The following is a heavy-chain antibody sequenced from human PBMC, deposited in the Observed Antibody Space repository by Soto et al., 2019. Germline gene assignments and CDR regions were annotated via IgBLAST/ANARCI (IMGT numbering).Heavy chain of an antibody. CDR1: GYTFTSYG. CDR2: ISAYNGNT. Sequence: GASVKVSCKASGYTFTSYGISWVRQAPGQGLEWMGWISAYNGNTNYAQKLQGRVTMTTDTSTSTAYTELRSLRSDDTAVYYCATDRGYSSSWYDYYYGMDVWGQGTTVTVSS. V-gene: IGHV1-18*01. CDR3: ATDRGYSSSWYDYYYGMDV. D-gene: IGHD6-13*01. J-gene: IGHJ6*02.